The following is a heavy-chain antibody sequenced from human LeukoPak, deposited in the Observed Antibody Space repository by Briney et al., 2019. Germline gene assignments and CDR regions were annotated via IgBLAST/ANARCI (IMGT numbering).Heavy chain of an antibody. D-gene: IGHD3-9*01. CDR1: GASISSFY. V-gene: IGHV4-59*01. CDR2: ISNSGRT. CDR3: ARGDFDWLVAFDY. J-gene: IGHJ4*02. Sequence: SETLSLTCRVSGASISSFYWSWIRQSPGKGLEWLGYISNSGRTIYNPSLRSRVAISGDTSKNQLSLNLASVTAADSAVYYCARGDFDWLVAFDYWGQGTLVAVSS.